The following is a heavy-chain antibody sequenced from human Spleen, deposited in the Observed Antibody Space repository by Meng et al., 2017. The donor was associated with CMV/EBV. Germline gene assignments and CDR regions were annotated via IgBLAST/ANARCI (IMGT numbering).Heavy chain of an antibody. Sequence: GESLKISCVVSGFTFSGDAMNWVRQAPGKGLEWVSSISSRSSYIYYADSVKGRFTISRDNTKNSLYLQMNSLRAEDTAVYYCATQNAEYSSSSPYWGQGTLVTVSS. J-gene: IGHJ4*02. CDR2: ISSRSSYI. V-gene: IGHV3-21*01. CDR1: GFTFSGDA. D-gene: IGHD6-6*01. CDR3: ATQNAEYSSSSPY.